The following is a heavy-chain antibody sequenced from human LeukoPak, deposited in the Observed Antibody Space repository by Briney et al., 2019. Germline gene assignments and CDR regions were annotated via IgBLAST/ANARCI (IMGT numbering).Heavy chain of an antibody. CDR3: ARVRYDSSGYRAFDI. Sequence: SETLSLTCSVSGDSISSYYWSWIRQSPGKGLEWIGYVHYSGSTNYNPSLKSRVTISVDTSKNQFSLKLSSVTAADTAVYYCARVRYDSSGYRAFDIWGQGTMVTVSS. V-gene: IGHV4-59*08. CDR2: VHYSGST. D-gene: IGHD3-22*01. CDR1: GDSISSYY. J-gene: IGHJ3*02.